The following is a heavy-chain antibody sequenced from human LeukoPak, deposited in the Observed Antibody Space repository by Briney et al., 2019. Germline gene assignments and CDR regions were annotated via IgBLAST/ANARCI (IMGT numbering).Heavy chain of an antibody. D-gene: IGHD1-1*01. J-gene: IGHJ4*02. CDR1: GFTFSSYG. CDR3: ARGGTFVSDY. V-gene: IGHV3-30*03. CDR2: ISYDGSNK. Sequence: GGSLRLSCAASGFTFSSYGMHWVRQAPGKGLEWVAVISYDGSNKYYADSVKGRFTISRDNSKNTLYLQMNSLRAEDTAVYYCARGGTFVSDYWGQGTLVTVSS.